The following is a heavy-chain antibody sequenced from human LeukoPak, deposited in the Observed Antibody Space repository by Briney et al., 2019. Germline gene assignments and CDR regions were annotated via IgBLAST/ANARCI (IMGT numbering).Heavy chain of an antibody. CDR2: MNPNSGNT. V-gene: IGHV1-8*01. CDR3: ARKLAMDV. Sequence: GASVKVSCKASGYTFTTYDINWVRQATGQGLEWMGWMNPNSGNTGYAQKFRGRVTMTRNTSISTAYMELTSLRPEDTATYFCARKLAMDVWGQGTTVTVSS. CDR1: GYTFTTYD. J-gene: IGHJ6*02.